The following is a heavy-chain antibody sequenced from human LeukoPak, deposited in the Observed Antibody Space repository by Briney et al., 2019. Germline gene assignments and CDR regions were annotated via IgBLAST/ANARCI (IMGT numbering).Heavy chain of an antibody. J-gene: IGHJ4*02. D-gene: IGHD3-22*01. V-gene: IGHV3-23*01. CDR1: GFTFSSYA. CDR3: AKDPDYYDSSGYFPGY. CDR2: ISGSGDNT. Sequence: GGSLRLSCAASGFTFSSYAMSWVRQAPGKGLEWVSAISGSGDNTYYADSVKGRFTISRDNSKNTLYLQMNSLRAEDTAVYYCAKDPDYYDSSGYFPGYWGQGTLVTVSS.